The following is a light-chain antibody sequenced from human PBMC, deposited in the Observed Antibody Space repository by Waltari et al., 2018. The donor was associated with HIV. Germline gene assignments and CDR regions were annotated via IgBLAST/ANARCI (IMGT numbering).Light chain of an antibody. Sequence: EIVMTQSPATLSVSPGERATISCRASQNIINNLAWYQQKPGQTPRLLIYGASTRATGIPARFSGSGSGTEFTLTISSLQSEDFAVYYCQQYNSWPLAFGQGTKVEIK. V-gene: IGKV3-15*01. CDR1: QNIINN. J-gene: IGKJ1*01. CDR2: GAS. CDR3: QQYNSWPLA.